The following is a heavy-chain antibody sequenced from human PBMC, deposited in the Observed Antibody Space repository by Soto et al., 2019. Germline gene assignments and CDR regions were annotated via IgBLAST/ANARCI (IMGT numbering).Heavy chain of an antibody. CDR3: AREKGYISGPKNFDS. CDR1: GGPVSSGDYF. Sequence: TLSLTCTVSGGPVSSGDYFWSWIRQPPGKGLEWIGYIYDSGSSYYNPSLKSRVTMSVDTSKNQFSLKLRSVTAADTAMYYCAREKGYISGPKNFDSWVQGTLVTVSS. CDR2: IYDSGSS. J-gene: IGHJ4*02. V-gene: IGHV4-30-4*01. D-gene: IGHD5-12*01.